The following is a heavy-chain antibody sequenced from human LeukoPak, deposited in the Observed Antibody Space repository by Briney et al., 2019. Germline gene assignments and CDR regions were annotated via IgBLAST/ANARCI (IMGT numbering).Heavy chain of an antibody. D-gene: IGHD3-10*01. V-gene: IGHV3-9*01. CDR2: ISWNSGSI. CDR1: GFTLEDYS. J-gene: IGHJ4*02. CDR3: AKASSGSLDY. Sequence: GSTLRPFHAASGFTLEDYSMHWAREAPAKALEWVSGISWNSGSIGYADSVKGRFTISRDNAKNSLYLQMNSLRAEDTALYYCAKASSGSLDYWGQGTLVTVSS.